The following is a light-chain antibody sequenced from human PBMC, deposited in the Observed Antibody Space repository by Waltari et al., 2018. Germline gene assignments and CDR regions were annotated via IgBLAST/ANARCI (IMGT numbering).Light chain of an antibody. J-gene: IGLJ3*02. V-gene: IGLV2-11*01. CDR1: SSDVGGYNY. CDR3: CSYAGSIWV. CDR2: DVT. Sequence: QSALTQPRSVSGSPGQSVTISCTGTSSDVGGYNYVSWYQQHPGKAPKLMIYDVTKRPSGAPDRFSGSKSGNTASLTISGLQAEDEADYYCCSYAGSIWVFGGGTKMTVL.